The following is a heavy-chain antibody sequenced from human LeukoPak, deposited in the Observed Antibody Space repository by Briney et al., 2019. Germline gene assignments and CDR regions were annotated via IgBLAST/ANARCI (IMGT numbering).Heavy chain of an antibody. J-gene: IGHJ4*02. CDR2: VKTDGSEA. D-gene: IGHD1-26*01. Sequence: GGTLRLSCEVSGFTSSNYWMSWVRQPPGRGLEWVANVKTDGSEAYYLFSVIGRFTISRDNAKNALFLQMNSLRENDTAVDYCAASRGTRYFYDYWCQGARVTVSS. CDR3: AASRGTRYFYDY. V-gene: IGHV3-7*03. CDR1: GFTSSNYW.